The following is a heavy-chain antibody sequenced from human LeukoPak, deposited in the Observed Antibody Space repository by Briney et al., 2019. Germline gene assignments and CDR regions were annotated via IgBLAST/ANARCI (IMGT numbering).Heavy chain of an antibody. D-gene: IGHD3-22*01. CDR3: ARHQGFDYDRSGYYAMDY. V-gene: IGHV4-59*08. J-gene: IGHJ4*02. Sequence: PSETLSLTCTVSGGSISSYYWSWIRQPPGKRLEWIGHIYYSGTTNYNPSLKSRVTISVDTSKNQFSLKLSSVTAADTAVYYCARHQGFDYDRSGYYAMDYWGQGTLVTVSS. CDR1: GGSISSYY. CDR2: IYYSGTT.